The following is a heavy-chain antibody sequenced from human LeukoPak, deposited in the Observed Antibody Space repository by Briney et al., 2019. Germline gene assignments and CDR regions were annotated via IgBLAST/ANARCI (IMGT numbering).Heavy chain of an antibody. CDR1: GGSISSSNW. V-gene: IGHV4-4*02. J-gene: IGHJ5*02. CDR3: ARGVLLVRGVIISRFDP. D-gene: IGHD3-10*01. CDR2: IYHSGST. Sequence: SETLSLTCAVSGGSISSSNWWSWVRQPPGKGLEWIGEIYHSGSTNYNPSLKSRVTISVDKSKNQFSLKLSSVTAADTAVYYCARGVLLVRGVIISRFDPWGQGTLVTVSS.